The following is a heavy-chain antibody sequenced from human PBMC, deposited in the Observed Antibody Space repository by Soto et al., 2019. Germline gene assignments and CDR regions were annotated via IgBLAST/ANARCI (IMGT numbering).Heavy chain of an antibody. D-gene: IGHD1-26*01. CDR3: ARESRIVGATSEIDY. V-gene: IGHV4-38-2*02. CDR2: IYHSGST. J-gene: IGHJ4*02. Sequence: SETLSLTCTVSGYSISSGYYWGWIRQPPGKGLEWIGSIYHSGSTYYNPSLKSRVTISVDTSKNQFSLKLSSVTAADTAVYYCARESRIVGATSEIDYWGQGTLVTVSS. CDR1: GYSISSGYY.